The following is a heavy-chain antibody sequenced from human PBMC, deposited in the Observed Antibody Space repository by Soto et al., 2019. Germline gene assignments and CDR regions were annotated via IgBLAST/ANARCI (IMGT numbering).Heavy chain of an antibody. V-gene: IGHV3-21*01. CDR1: GFTFSSYS. J-gene: IGHJ6*01. Sequence: PVGSLRLSCAASGFTFSSYSMNWVRQAPGKGLEWVSSISSSSSYIYYADSVKGRFTISRDNAKNSLYLQMNSLRAEDTAVYYCARTYYDILTGPGGGMDVWGQGTTVTVSS. CDR2: ISSSSSYI. CDR3: ARTYYDILTGPGGGMDV. D-gene: IGHD3-9*01.